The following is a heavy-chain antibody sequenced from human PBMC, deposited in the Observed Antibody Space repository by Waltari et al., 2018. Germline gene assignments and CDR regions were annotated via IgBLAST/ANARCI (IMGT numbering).Heavy chain of an antibody. J-gene: IGHJ4*02. V-gene: IGHV3-48*03. CDR2: ISSRLNTI. CDR1: GFTFRKYE. Sequence: EVQLVESGGGVVQTGGSLSLSCAASGFTFRKYEMNWVRQAPGKGLEWIASISSRLNTIYYADSVKGRFTISRDNAKNSLHLQMNSLRAEDTAVYYCATRYGSSSMDYWGQGTLVTVSS. CDR3: ATRYGSSSMDY. D-gene: IGHD6-6*01.